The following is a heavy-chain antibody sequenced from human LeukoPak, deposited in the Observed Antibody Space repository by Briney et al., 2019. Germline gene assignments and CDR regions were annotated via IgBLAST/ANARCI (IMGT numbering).Heavy chain of an antibody. Sequence: GASVKVSCKVSGYTLTELSMRWARQAPGKGLEWMGGFDPEDGETIYAQKFQGRVTMTEDTSTDTAYMELSSLRSEDTAVYYCATAGEWLRVYYFDYWGQGTLVTVSS. D-gene: IGHD3-3*01. J-gene: IGHJ4*02. V-gene: IGHV1-24*01. CDR2: FDPEDGET. CDR3: ATAGEWLRVYYFDY. CDR1: GYTLTELS.